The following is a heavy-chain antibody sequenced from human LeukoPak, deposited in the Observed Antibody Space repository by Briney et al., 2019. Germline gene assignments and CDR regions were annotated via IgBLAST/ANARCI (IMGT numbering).Heavy chain of an antibody. D-gene: IGHD3-10*01. V-gene: IGHV4-4*02. CDR3: ARDPRVRGVRSISGLYAFDI. CDR1: GGFISSTNW. J-gene: IGHJ3*02. Sequence: SGTLSLTCAVSGGFISSTNWWSWVRQPPGKGLEWIGEIYRSGTTYYNPSLKSRVTISVDTSKNQFSLKLSSVTAADTAVYYCARDPRVRGVRSISGLYAFDIWGQGTMVTVSS. CDR2: IYRSGTT.